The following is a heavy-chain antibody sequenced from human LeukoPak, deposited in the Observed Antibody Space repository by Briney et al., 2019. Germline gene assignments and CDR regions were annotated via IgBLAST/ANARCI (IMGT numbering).Heavy chain of an antibody. V-gene: IGHV3-7*01. CDR3: ARDLKYQPHY. J-gene: IGHJ4*02. CDR2: INQDGGGK. Sequence: PGGSLRLSCAASGLTFSSYWMSWVRQAPGKGLEWVANINQDGGGKYYVDSVKGRFTVSRDNAKNSLYLQMNDLRAEDTAVYYCARDLKYQPHYWGQETLVTVSS. CDR1: GLTFSSYW. D-gene: IGHD2-2*01.